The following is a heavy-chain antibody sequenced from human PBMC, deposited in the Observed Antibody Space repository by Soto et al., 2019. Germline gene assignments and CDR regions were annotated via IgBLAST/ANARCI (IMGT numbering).Heavy chain of an antibody. D-gene: IGHD2-15*01. CDR2: INSYNGNT. CDR3: ARSAGVVDGDDY. V-gene: IGHV1-18*01. Sequence: QVQLVQSGAEVKKPGASVKVSCKASGYIFINYGISWVRQAPGKGLEWMGWINSYNGNTNSAQKVQSRDTTTTDTPTNTADMELRSPTAGDTVGYYLARSAGVVDGDDYWGQGTLVTVSS. CDR1: GYIFINYG. J-gene: IGHJ4*02.